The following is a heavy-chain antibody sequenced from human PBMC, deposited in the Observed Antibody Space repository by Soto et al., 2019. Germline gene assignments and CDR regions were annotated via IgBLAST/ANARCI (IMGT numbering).Heavy chain of an antibody. CDR3: ARDKITGLFDY. D-gene: IGHD2-8*02. CDR2: INHSGST. Sequence: QVQLQQWGAGLLKPSETLSLTCAVYGGSFSGYYWTWIRQPPGTGLEWIGEINHSGSTNYNPSLMSRVTLSVDTSKNPFSLKLTSVTAADTAVYYCARDKITGLFDYWGQGTLVTVSS. J-gene: IGHJ4*02. V-gene: IGHV4-34*01. CDR1: GGSFSGYY.